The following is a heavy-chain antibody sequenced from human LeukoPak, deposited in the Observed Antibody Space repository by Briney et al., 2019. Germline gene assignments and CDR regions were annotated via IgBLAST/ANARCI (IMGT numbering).Heavy chain of an antibody. J-gene: IGHJ4*02. CDR2: IYYSGST. CDR3: ARLLGGDSFYFDY. CDR1: GGSVSGSYYY. V-gene: IGHV4-39*07. Sequence: PSETLSLTCALSGGSVSGSYYYWGWIRQPPGKGLEWIGSIYYSGSTYYNPSLRSRVTISVDTSKNQFSLKLSSVTAADTAVYYCARLLGGDSFYFDYWGQGTLVTVSS. D-gene: IGHD2-21*01.